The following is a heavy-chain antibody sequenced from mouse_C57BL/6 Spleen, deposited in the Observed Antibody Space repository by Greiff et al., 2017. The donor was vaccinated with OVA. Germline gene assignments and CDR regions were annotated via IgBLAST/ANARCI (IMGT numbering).Heavy chain of an antibody. J-gene: IGHJ3*01. CDR2: IDPSDSYP. CDR1: GYTFTSYW. CDR3: ARSESNPWLAY. D-gene: IGHD2-5*01. Sequence: VQLQQPGAELVMPGASVKLSCKASGYTFTSYWMHWVKQRPGQGLEWIGEIDPSDSYPNYNQKFKGKSTLTVDKSSSTAYMQLSSLTSEDSAVYYCARSESNPWLAYWGQGTLVTVSA. V-gene: IGHV1-69*01.